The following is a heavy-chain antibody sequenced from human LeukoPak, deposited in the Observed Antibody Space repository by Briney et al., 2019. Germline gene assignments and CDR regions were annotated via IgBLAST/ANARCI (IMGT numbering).Heavy chain of an antibody. Sequence: SETLSLTCTVSDGSISSYYWSWIRQPPGKGLEWIGYIYYSGSTNYNPSLKSRVTISVDTSKNQFSLKLSSVTAADTAVYYCARRGIAAAGYDYWGQGTLVTVSS. CDR3: ARRGIAAAGYDY. J-gene: IGHJ4*02. CDR1: DGSISSYY. V-gene: IGHV4-59*08. CDR2: IYYSGST. D-gene: IGHD6-13*01.